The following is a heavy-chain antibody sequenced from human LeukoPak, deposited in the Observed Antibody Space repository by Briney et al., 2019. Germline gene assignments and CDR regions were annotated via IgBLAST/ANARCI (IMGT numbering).Heavy chain of an antibody. CDR3: AVTFIAAAGDYYYYYMDG. D-gene: IGHD6-13*01. CDR1: GGSISSYY. J-gene: IGHJ6*03. CDR2: IYTSGST. V-gene: IGHV4-4*09. Sequence: SETLSLTCTVSGGSISSYYWSWIRQPPGKGLEWIGYIYTSGSTNYNPSLKSRVTISVDTSKNQFFLKLSSVTAADTAVYYCAVTFIAAAGDYYYYYMDGWGKGTTVTVSS.